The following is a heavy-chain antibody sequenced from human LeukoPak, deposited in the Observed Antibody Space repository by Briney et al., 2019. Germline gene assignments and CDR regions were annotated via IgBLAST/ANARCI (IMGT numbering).Heavy chain of an antibody. D-gene: IGHD1-26*01. Sequence: PSETLSLTCTVSGYSISSGYYWGWIRQPPGKGLEWIGSIYRSGSPYYNPSLKSRVTISVDTSKNQFSLKLSSVTAADTAVYYCARGGGGSLQEAFDIWGQGTMVTVSS. CDR1: GYSISSGYY. CDR3: ARGGGGSLQEAFDI. V-gene: IGHV4-38-2*02. CDR2: IYRSGSP. J-gene: IGHJ3*02.